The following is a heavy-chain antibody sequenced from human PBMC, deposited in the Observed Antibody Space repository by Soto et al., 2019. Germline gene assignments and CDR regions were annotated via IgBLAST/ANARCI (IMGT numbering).Heavy chain of an antibody. V-gene: IGHV1-2*02. CDR1: GYTFTVYY. CDR2: INPNSGGT. D-gene: IGHD3-22*01. Sequence: ASVKVSCKASGYTFTVYYMHCVLQSPGQGLEWMGWINPNSGGTNYAQKFQGRVTMTRDTSISTAYMELSRLRSDDTAVYYCASVDYDSSGDPFDYWGQGTLVTVSS. CDR3: ASVDYDSSGDPFDY. J-gene: IGHJ4*02.